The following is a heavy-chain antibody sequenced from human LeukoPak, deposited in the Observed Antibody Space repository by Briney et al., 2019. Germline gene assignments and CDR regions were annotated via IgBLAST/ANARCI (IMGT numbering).Heavy chain of an antibody. CDR1: GLTFSSYA. CDR3: ARENRGSYYYYYGMDV. Sequence: PGGSLRLSCAASGLTFSSYAMHWVRQAPGKGLEWVAVISYDGSNKYYADSVKGRFTISRDNSKNTLYLQMNSLRAEDTAVYYCARENRGSYYYYYGMDVWGQGTTVTVSS. D-gene: IGHD1-26*01. V-gene: IGHV3-30-3*01. J-gene: IGHJ6*02. CDR2: ISYDGSNK.